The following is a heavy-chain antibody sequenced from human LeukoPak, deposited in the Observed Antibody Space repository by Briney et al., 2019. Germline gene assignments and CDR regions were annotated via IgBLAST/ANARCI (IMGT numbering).Heavy chain of an antibody. J-gene: IGHJ6*04. Sequence: SVKVSCKASGGTFSSYAISWVRQAPGQGLEWMGGIIPIFGTANYAQKFQGRVTITADESTSTAYMELSSLRSEDTAVYYCARDGSPYSWNDNYYYYGMDVWGKGTTVTVSS. CDR3: ARDGSPYSWNDNYYYYGMDV. V-gene: IGHV1-69*13. CDR2: IIPIFGTA. D-gene: IGHD1-1*01. CDR1: GGTFSSYA.